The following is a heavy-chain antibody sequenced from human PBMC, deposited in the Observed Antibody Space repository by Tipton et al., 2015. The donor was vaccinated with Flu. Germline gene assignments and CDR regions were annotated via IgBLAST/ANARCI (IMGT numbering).Heavy chain of an antibody. CDR2: ISSSGSTI. Sequence: GSLRLSCAASGFTFSSYEMNWVRQAPGKGLEWVSYISSSGSTIYYADSVKGRFTISRDNAKNSLYLQMNSLRAEDTAVYYCARDLQLASIMITFGGVIGSDYWGQGTLVTVSS. D-gene: IGHD3-16*02. CDR3: ARDLQLASIMITFGGVIGSDY. CDR1: GFTFSSYE. J-gene: IGHJ4*02. V-gene: IGHV3-48*03.